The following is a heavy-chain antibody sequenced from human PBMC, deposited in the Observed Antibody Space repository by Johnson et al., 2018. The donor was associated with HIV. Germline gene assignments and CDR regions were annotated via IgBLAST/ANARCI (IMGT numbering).Heavy chain of an antibody. CDR3: AKGKYSGSYYTANDAFDI. V-gene: IGHV3-23*04. CDR2: ISGSGGST. Sequence: VQLVESGGGVVQPGRSLRLSCAASGFTFSSYAMSWVRQAPGKGLEWVSAISGSGGSTYYADSVKGRFTISRDNSKNTRYLQMNSLRAEDTAVYYCAKGKYSGSYYTANDAFDIWGQGTMVTVSS. J-gene: IGHJ3*02. D-gene: IGHD1-26*01. CDR1: GFTFSSYA.